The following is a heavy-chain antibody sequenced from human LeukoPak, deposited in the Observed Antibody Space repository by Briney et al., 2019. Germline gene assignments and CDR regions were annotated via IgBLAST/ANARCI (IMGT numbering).Heavy chain of an antibody. J-gene: IGHJ4*02. CDR3: AKEKHTGYSSSWNDY. D-gene: IGHD6-13*01. V-gene: IGHV3-30*18. Sequence: GRSLRLSCAASGFTFSSYGMHWVRQAPGKGLEWVAVISYDGSNKYYADSVKGRFTISRDNSKNTLYLQMNSLRAEDTAVYYCAKEKHTGYSSSWNDYWGQETLATVPS. CDR1: GFTFSSYG. CDR2: ISYDGSNK.